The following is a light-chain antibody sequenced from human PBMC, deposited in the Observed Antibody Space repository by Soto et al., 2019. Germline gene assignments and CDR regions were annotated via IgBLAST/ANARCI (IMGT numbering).Light chain of an antibody. CDR3: SQHTSYNTRV. CDR2: EVS. J-gene: IGLJ1*01. Sequence: QPVLTHPASVSGSSGHSLAISCTGTSSDVGGYNYVSWYQQHPGKAPKLMIHEVSNRPSGVSDRFSGSKSGNTASLTISGLQADDEADYYCSQHTSYNTRVFGTGTKSPA. V-gene: IGLV2-14*01. CDR1: SSDVGGYNY.